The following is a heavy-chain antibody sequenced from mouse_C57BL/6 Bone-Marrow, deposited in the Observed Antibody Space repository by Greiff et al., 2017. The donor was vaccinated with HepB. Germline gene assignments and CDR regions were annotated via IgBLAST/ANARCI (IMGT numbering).Heavy chain of an antibody. CDR2: IYPGSGNT. D-gene: IGHD1-2*01. J-gene: IGHJ2*01. Sequence: VQLQQSGPELVKPGASVKISCKASGYSFTSYYIHWVKQRPGQGLEWIGWIYPGSGNTKYNEKFKGKATLTADTSSSTAYMQLSSLTSEDSAVYYCARLEGLLRPFDYWGQGTTLTVSS. V-gene: IGHV1-66*01. CDR3: ARLEGLLRPFDY. CDR1: GYSFTSYY.